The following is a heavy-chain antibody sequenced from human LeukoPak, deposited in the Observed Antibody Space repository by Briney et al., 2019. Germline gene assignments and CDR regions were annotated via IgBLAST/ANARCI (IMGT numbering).Heavy chain of an antibody. CDR2: VRSKAYGGTT. V-gene: IGHV3-49*04. J-gene: IGHJ5*01. Sequence: GGSLRLSCAASGFTFSSYWMHWVRQAPGKGLEWVGFVRSKAYGGTTEYAASVKGRITISRDDSKTIAYLQMSSLKTEDTAVYYCSRGRRSPDSWGQGTLVTVSS. CDR3: SRGRRSPDS. D-gene: IGHD5-24*01. CDR1: GFTFSSYW.